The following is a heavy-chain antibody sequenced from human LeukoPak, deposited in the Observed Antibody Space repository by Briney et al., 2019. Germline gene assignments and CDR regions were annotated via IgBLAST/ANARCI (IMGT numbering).Heavy chain of an antibody. CDR2: ISSSSNYI. CDR3: ARVSILIVPYYAFDI. V-gene: IGHV3-21*01. Sequence: PGGSLRLSCAASGLTFSSYSMNWVRQAPGKGLEWVSSISSSSNYIYYADSVKGRFTISRDNAKNSLYLQMNSLRAEDTAVYYCARVSILIVPYYAFDIWGQGTMVTVSS. D-gene: IGHD2/OR15-2a*01. CDR1: GLTFSSYS. J-gene: IGHJ3*02.